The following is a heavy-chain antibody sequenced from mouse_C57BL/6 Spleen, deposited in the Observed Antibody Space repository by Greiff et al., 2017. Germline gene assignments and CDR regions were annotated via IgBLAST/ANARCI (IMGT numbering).Heavy chain of an antibody. V-gene: IGHV1-15*01. J-gene: IGHJ1*03. CDR3: TKATVD. CDR1: GYTFTDYE. D-gene: IGHD1-1*01. Sequence: QVQLKQSGAELVRPGASVTLSCKASGYTFTDYEMHWVKQTPVHGLEWIGAIDPETGGTAYNQKFKGKAILTADKSSSTAYMELRCLTSEDSAVYYCTKATVDWGTGTTVTVSS. CDR2: IDPETGGT.